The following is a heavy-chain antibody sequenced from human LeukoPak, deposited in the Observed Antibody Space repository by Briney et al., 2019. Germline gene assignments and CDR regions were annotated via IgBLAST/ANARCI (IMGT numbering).Heavy chain of an antibody. J-gene: IGHJ4*02. D-gene: IGHD3-3*01. V-gene: IGHV4-39*01. CDR3: ARSRVRFLEWPPAV. CDR1: GGSISSNSYY. Sequence: SETLSLTCAVSGGSISSNSYYWGWIRQPPGKGLEWIGSIYYSGSTYYNPSLKSRVTISVDTSKNHFSLKLSSVTAADTAVYYCARSRVRFLEWPPAVWGQGTLVTVSS. CDR2: IYYSGST.